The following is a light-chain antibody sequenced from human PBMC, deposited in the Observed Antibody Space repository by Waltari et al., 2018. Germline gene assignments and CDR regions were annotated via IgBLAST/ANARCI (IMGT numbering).Light chain of an antibody. CDR3: PSLDRSGTVI. CDR2: KDK. V-gene: IGLV3-25*03. J-gene: IGLJ2*01. Sequence: ELTQPPSVSVSPGQTARITCSGDELPRQNAYWYQQKSRQAPVLVVYKDKGRPAGIPDRFSGSSSGTTVSLTISGVLAEDEADYYCPSLDRSGTVIFGGGTTLTVL. CDR1: ELPRQN.